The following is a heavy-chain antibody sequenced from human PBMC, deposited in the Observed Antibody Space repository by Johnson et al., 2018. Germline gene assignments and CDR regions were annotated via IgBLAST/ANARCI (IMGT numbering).Heavy chain of an antibody. CDR3: ARHPGYSSGWYLDYYYGMDV. J-gene: IGHJ6*02. CDR2: IYYSGST. CDR1: GGSISSSSYY. Sequence: QVQLQESGPGLVKPSETLSLTCTVSGGSISSSSYYWGWIRQPPGKGLEWIGSIYYSGSTYYNPSLKSRVTISVDTSKNQFSLKLSSVTAADTAVYYCARHPGYSSGWYLDYYYGMDVWGQGTTVTVSS. V-gene: IGHV4-39*01. D-gene: IGHD6-19*01.